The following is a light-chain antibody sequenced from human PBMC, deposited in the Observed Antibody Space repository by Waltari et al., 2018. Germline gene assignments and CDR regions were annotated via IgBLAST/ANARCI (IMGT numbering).Light chain of an antibody. CDR2: AAS. J-gene: IGKJ5*01. V-gene: IGKV1D-16*01. CDR1: QGVSTW. Sequence: DIQMTQYPSSVSASVGDSVTITCRASQGVSTWLAWYQQKHKKAPKSLIYAASNLHSGVPSRFSGSGSGTDFTLTITGLQPEDFATYYCQQYHSYPITFGQGTRLEIK. CDR3: QQYHSYPIT.